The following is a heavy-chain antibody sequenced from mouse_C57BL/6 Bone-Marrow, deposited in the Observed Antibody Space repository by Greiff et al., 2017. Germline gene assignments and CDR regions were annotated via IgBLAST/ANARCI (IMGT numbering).Heavy chain of an antibody. CDR2: IHPNSGST. D-gene: IGHD1-1*01. V-gene: IGHV1-64*01. CDR3: ASNYYGSSPLYAMDY. CDR1: GYTFTSYW. Sequence: QVQLQQPGAELVKPGASVQLSCKASGYTFTSYWMHWVKQRPGQGLEWIGMIHPNSGSTNYNEKFKSKATLTVDKSSSTAYMQLSSLTSEDSAVYYCASNYYGSSPLYAMDYWGQGTSVTVSS. J-gene: IGHJ4*01.